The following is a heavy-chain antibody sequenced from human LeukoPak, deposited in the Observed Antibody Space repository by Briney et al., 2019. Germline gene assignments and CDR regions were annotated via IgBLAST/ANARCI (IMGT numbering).Heavy chain of an antibody. CDR3: TSDPEYCGGDCYSFDY. D-gene: IGHD2-21*01. CDR1: GFTFGDYA. J-gene: IGHJ4*02. Sequence: PGGSLRLSCTASGFTFGDYAMSWVRQAPGKGLEWVGFIRSEAYGGTTEYAASVKGRFTISRDDSKSIAYLQMNSLKTEDTAVYYCTSDPEYCGGDCYSFDYWGQGTLVTVSP. V-gene: IGHV3-49*04. CDR2: IRSEAYGGTT.